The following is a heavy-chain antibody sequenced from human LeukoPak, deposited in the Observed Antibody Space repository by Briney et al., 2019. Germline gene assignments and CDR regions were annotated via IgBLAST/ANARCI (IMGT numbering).Heavy chain of an antibody. V-gene: IGHV3-30*18. Sequence: GGSLRLSCAASGFTFSSYGMHWVRQAPGKGLEWVAVISYDGSNKYYADSVKGRFTISRDNSKNTLYLQMNSLRAEDTAVYYCAKDRVNIVVVTAISPYYGMDVWGQGTTVTISS. D-gene: IGHD2-21*02. CDR1: GFTFSSYG. CDR2: ISYDGSNK. J-gene: IGHJ6*02. CDR3: AKDRVNIVVVTAISPYYGMDV.